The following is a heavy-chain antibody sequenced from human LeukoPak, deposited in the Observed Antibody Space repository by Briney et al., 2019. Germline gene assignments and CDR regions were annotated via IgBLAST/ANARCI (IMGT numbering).Heavy chain of an antibody. CDR2: INHSGST. Sequence: SETLSLTCAVYGGSFSGYYWSWNRQPPGKGLEWIGEINHSGSTNYNPSLKSRVTISVDTSKNQFSLKLSSVTAADTAVYYCARHRRWLLFRHPSFDYWGQGTLVTVSS. CDR3: ARHRRWLLFRHPSFDY. D-gene: IGHD3-3*01. CDR1: GGSFSGYY. V-gene: IGHV4-34*01. J-gene: IGHJ4*02.